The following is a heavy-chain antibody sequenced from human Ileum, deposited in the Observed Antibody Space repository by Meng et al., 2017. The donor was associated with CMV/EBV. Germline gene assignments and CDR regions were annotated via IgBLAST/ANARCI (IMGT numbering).Heavy chain of an antibody. D-gene: IGHD3-10*01. J-gene: IGHJ4*02. CDR2: VYSTGST. V-gene: IGHV4-59*01. Sequence: VQLQESDAGLVKPSETLSLPCSVSGGSISSYYWGWVRQAPGRGLEWIGYVYSTGSTNYSPSLRSRVTISVDTSRNQFSLRLSSVTAADTAVYYCARTGRFGSYYFDYWGQGTLVTVSS. CDR3: ARTGRFGSYYFDY. CDR1: GGSISSYY.